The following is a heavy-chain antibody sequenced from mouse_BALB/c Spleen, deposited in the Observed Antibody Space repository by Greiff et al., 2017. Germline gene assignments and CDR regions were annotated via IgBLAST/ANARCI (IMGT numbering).Heavy chain of an antibody. CDR3: ARGPPDNYGSSSVFAY. CDR2: ISSGGST. V-gene: IGHV5-6-5*01. CDR1: GFTFSSYA. Sequence: DVMLVESGGGLVKPGGSLKLSCAASGFTFSSYAMSWVRQTPEKRLEWVASISSGGSTYYPDSVKGRFTIFRDNARNVLYLQMSCLRSEDTAMDYCARGPPDNYGSSSVFAYWGQGTLVTVSA. J-gene: IGHJ3*01. D-gene: IGHD1-1*01.